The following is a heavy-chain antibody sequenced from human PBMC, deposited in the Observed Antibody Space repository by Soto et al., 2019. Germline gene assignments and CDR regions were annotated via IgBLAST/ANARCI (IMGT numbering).Heavy chain of an antibody. CDR2: TNPNSGGT. Sequence: HVQLVQSGAEAKTPGASVKVSCTASGYTFTRYYMHWVRQAPRQGLQWIGWTNPNSGGTIYAQKFQGWVTITRDTALSTASMELSRLRADDTAVYYCASQRLSYYAMDVWGKGTAVTVSS. CDR1: GYTFTRYY. J-gene: IGHJ6*04. CDR3: ASQRLSYYAMDV. V-gene: IGHV1-2*04.